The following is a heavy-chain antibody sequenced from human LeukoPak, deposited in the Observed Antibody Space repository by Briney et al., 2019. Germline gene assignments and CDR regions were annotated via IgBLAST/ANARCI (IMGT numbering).Heavy chain of an antibody. D-gene: IGHD4-23*01. CDR2: FDPEDGET. V-gene: IGHV1-24*01. Sequence: ASVKVSCKVSGYTLTELSMHWVRQAPGKGLEWMGGFDPEDGETIYAQKFQGRVTMTEDTSTDTAYMELSSLRSEDTAAYYCARADYGGNIDWFDPWGQGTLVTVSS. CDR1: GYTLTELS. J-gene: IGHJ5*02. CDR3: ARADYGGNIDWFDP.